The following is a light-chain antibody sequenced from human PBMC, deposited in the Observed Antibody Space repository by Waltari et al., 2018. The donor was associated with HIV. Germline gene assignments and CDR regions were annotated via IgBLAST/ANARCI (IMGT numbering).Light chain of an antibody. J-gene: IGLJ1*01. V-gene: IGLV1-47*01. CDR1: SSNIAKDN. CDR2: KNF. CDR3: VGWDSSLSACV. Sequence: QSFLTQPPSASGTPGQTVTISCSGSSSNIAKDNVYWYQQLPGMTPKLLIYKNFLRPSGVPDRFAASKSGTSASLTISGLRSADEADYYCVGWDSSLSACVFGAGTKVAVL.